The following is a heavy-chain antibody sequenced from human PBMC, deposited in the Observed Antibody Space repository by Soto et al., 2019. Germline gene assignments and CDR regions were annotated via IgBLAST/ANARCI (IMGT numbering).Heavy chain of an antibody. CDR3: AHRSGFSMAFDY. J-gene: IGHJ4*02. D-gene: IGHD3-10*01. V-gene: IGHV2-5*02. Sequence: QITLKESGPTLVKPTQTLTLTCNFSGFSLSTYGVGVGWIRQPPGKALEWLALIYWDDDTRFSPSLNSRLAITKDTSKSQVVLTMTHMDPVDTAAYYCAHRSGFSMAFDYWGQGSLVTVSS. CDR2: IYWDDDT. CDR1: GFSLSTYGVG.